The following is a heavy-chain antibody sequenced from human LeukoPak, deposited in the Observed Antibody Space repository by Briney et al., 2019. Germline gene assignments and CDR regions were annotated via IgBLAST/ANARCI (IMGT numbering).Heavy chain of an antibody. CDR1: GYTISNYY. J-gene: IGHJ3*02. CDR2: FNPSGGST. D-gene: IGHD3-9*01. V-gene: IGHV1-46*01. CDR3: ARDRPYYDILTGYYIGEAFDI. Sequence: ASVKVSCKASGYTISNYYIHWVRQAPGQGLEWMGIFNPSGGSTTYAQKFQGRVTMTRDTSTSTVYMELSRLRSEDTAVYYCARDRPYYDILTGYYIGEAFDIWGQGTMVTVSS.